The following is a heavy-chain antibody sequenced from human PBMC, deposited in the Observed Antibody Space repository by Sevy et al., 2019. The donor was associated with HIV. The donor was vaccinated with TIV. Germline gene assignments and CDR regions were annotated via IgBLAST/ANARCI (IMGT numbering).Heavy chain of an antibody. CDR3: ARDLRGLYGAGTHFAH. CDR1: GFTFDDYA. J-gene: IGHJ4*02. Sequence: GGSLRLSCAASGFTFDDYAMHWVRQTPGKGLEWVAGISWNGGSTDYEDSAKGRFTISRDKAKNSRYLQMNILRVEDTAFYYCARDLRGLYGAGTHFAHWGQGTLVTVSS. CDR2: ISWNGGST. D-gene: IGHD3-10*01. V-gene: IGHV3-9*01.